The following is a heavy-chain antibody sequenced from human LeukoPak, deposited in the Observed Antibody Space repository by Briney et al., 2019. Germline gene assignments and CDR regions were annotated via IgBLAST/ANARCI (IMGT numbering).Heavy chain of an antibody. CDR3: ATYTEGYCTGSNCYAGFDY. D-gene: IGHD2-2*01. V-gene: IGHV1-18*01. CDR2: ISAYNGNP. J-gene: IGHJ4*02. Sequence: ASVKVSCKASGYTFTSYGVTWVRHAPGQGLEWMGWISAYNGNPGYAQKFQGRVTMTTDTSTSTAYMELRSLRSDDTAVYYCATYTEGYCTGSNCYAGFDYWGQGTLVTVSS. CDR1: GYTFTSYG.